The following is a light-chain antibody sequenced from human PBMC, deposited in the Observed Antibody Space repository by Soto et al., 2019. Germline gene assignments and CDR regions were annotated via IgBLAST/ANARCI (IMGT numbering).Light chain of an antibody. Sequence: QLGLTPPASVFVSPGTSITISCTGTNSDVGGYNYVSGYQQHPGKAPELMIYEVSHRPSGVSNRFSGSKSDNTASLTISGLQAEDEADCYCSSYTSISTLYVFGTGTKVTVL. J-gene: IGLJ1*01. CDR2: EVS. V-gene: IGLV2-14*01. CDR3: SSYTSISTLYV. CDR1: NSDVGGYNY.